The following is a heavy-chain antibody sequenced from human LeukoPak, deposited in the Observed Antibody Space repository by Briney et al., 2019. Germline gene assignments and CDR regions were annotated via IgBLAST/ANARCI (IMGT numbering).Heavy chain of an antibody. D-gene: IGHD3-22*01. J-gene: IGHJ4*02. CDR3: ARKGPTYYYDSSGRRPNYFDY. V-gene: IGHV4-34*01. Sequence: SETLSLTCAAYGGSFSGYYWSWIRQPPGKGLEWIGEINHSGSTNYNPSLKSRVTISVDTSKNQFSLKLSSVTAADTAVYYCARKGPTYYYDSSGRRPNYFDYWGQGTLVTVSS. CDR1: GGSFSGYY. CDR2: INHSGST.